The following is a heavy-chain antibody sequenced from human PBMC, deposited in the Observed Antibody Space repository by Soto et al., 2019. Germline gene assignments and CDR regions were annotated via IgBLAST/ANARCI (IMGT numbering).Heavy chain of an antibody. CDR1: GGTFSSYA. J-gene: IGHJ4*02. Sequence: QVQLVQSGAEVKKPGSSVKVSCKASGGTFSSYAISWVRQAPGQGLEWMGGIIPIFGTANYAQKFQGRVTITAVESTSTGYMELSSLRSEDTAVYYCARDQGRGYIYRTRGDFDYWGRGTLVTVSS. D-gene: IGHD5-18*01. CDR3: ARDQGRGYIYRTRGDFDY. V-gene: IGHV1-69*12. CDR2: IIPIFGTA.